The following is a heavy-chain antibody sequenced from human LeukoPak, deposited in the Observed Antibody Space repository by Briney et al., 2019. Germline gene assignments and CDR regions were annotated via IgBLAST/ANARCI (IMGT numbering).Heavy chain of an antibody. J-gene: IGHJ4*02. CDR1: GFTFSNYA. CDR3: ARDSTYYYDSGSSGPHYFDN. Sequence: GKSLRLSCAASGFTFSNYAMHWVRQAPGKGLEWVSLISSGGTYEYYADSVKGRFTISRDNSKNTLYLQLNSLRAEETAVYYCARDSTYYYDSGSSGPHYFDNWGQGTLVTVSS. D-gene: IGHD3-10*01. CDR2: ISSGGTYE. V-gene: IGHV3-30*01.